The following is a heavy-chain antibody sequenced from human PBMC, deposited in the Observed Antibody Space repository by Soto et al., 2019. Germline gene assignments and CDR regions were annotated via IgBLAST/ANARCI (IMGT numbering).Heavy chain of an antibody. D-gene: IGHD2-21*02. CDR2: ISSRGST. CDR1: GGSVSSGTYY. Sequence: SETLSLTCPVSGGSVSSGTYYWSWIRQPPGKGLEWIGYISSRGSTNYNPSLKSRVTISVDTSKNQFSLKLTSVTAADTAVYECAIAGNHRHCDGWSKGTRVTVSS. J-gene: IGHJ6*04. V-gene: IGHV4-61*01. CDR3: AIAGNHRHCDG.